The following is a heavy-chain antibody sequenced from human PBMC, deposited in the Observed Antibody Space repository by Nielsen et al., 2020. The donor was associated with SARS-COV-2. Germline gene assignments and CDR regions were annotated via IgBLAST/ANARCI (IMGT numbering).Heavy chain of an antibody. CDR2: IYYSGST. CDR1: GGSISSGGYY. Sequence: SETLSLTCTVSGGSISSGGYYWSWIRQPPGKGLEWIGYIYYSGSTYYNPSLKSRVTISVDTSKNQFSLKLSSVTAADTAVYYCARISQSTYYDILTGYYRAYYFDYWGQGTLVTVSS. V-gene: IGHV4-30-4*01. J-gene: IGHJ4*02. CDR3: ARISQSTYYDILTGYYRAYYFDY. D-gene: IGHD3-9*01.